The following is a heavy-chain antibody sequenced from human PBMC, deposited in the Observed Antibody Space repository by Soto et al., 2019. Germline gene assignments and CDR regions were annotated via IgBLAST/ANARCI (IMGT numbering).Heavy chain of an antibody. Sequence: QVQLVQSGAEVKKPGASVKVSCKASGYTFTSYGISWVRQAPGQGLEWMGWISAYNGNTNYAQKLQGRVTMTTDTATSTAYMELRSLRSDDTAVYYCARDAGRFGELLYLYYFDYWGQGTLVTVSS. CDR1: GYTFTSYG. CDR3: ARDAGRFGELLYLYYFDY. D-gene: IGHD3-10*01. CDR2: ISAYNGNT. V-gene: IGHV1-18*01. J-gene: IGHJ4*02.